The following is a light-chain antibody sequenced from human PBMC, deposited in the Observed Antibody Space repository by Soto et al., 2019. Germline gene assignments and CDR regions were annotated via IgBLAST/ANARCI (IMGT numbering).Light chain of an antibody. J-gene: IGKJ3*01. CDR2: GAS. V-gene: IGKV3-20*01. CDR1: QSVSTD. CDR3: QQYGSSPRT. Sequence: ALAQSPVALSLSPGERATLSCRASQSVSTDLAWYQQKPGQAPRLLIYGASSRATGIPDRFSGSGSGTDFTLTISRLEPEDFAVYYCQQYGSSPRTFGPGTKVDIK.